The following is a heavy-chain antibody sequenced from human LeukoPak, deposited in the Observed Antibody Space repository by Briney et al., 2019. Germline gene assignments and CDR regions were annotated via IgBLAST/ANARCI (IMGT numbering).Heavy chain of an antibody. CDR3: ARALTPGYCSGCTCSYFDY. V-gene: IGHV4-59*01. Sequence: PSETVSLTCTVSGGPIRSYYWSWIRQPPGKGLEWIGYIYYSGSTNSNPSLKSRVTISVDTSKNQYSLKVSPVTAADTAVYYCARALTPGYCSGCTCSYFDYWGQGTLVTVSS. CDR2: IYYSGST. J-gene: IGHJ4*02. D-gene: IGHD2-15*01. CDR1: GGPIRSYY.